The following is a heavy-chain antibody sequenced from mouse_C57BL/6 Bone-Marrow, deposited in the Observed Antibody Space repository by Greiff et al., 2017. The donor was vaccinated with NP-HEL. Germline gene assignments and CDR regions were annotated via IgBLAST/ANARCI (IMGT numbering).Heavy chain of an antibody. CDR1: GYTFTSYW. V-gene: IGHV1-55*01. CDR2: IYPGSGST. J-gene: IGHJ4*01. D-gene: IGHD1-1*01. Sequence: VQLQQSGAELVKPGASVKMSCKASGYTFTSYWITWVKQRPGQGLEWIGDIYPGSGSTNYNEKFKSKATLTVDTSSSTAYMQLSSLTSEDSAVYYCARWYYGSSYLYYYAMDYWGQGTSVTVSS. CDR3: ARWYYGSSYLYYYAMDY.